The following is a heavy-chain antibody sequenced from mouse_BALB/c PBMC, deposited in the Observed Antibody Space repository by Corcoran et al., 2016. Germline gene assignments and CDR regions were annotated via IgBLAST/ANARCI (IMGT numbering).Heavy chain of an antibody. CDR1: GYSFTGYT. CDR2: INPYNGGT. CDR3: ARGSYFDV. V-gene: IGHV1-18*01. J-gene: IGHJ1*01. Sequence: EVQLQQSGPELVKPGASMKISCKASGYSFTGYTMNWVKQSHGKNLGWIGLINPYNGGTSYNQKFKGKATLTVDKSSSTAYMELLSLTSEDSAVYYCARGSYFDVWGAGTTVTVSS.